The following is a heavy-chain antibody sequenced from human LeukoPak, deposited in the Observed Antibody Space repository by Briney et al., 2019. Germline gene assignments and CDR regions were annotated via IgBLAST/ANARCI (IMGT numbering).Heavy chain of an antibody. D-gene: IGHD2-2*01. CDR3: ARVRAKIVVAPAAMDY. CDR1: GFTVSSNY. CDR2: IYSGGST. V-gene: IGHV3-53*01. J-gene: IGHJ4*02. Sequence: GGSLGLSCAASGFTVSSNYMSWVRQAPGKGLEWVSVIYSGGSTYYADSVKGRFTISRHNSKNTLYLQMNSLRAEDTAVYYCARVRAKIVVAPAAMDYWGQGTLVTVSS.